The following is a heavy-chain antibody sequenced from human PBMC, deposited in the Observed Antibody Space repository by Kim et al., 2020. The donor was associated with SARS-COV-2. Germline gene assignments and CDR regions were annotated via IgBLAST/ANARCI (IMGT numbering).Heavy chain of an antibody. CDR2: IYYSGST. CDR1: GGSISSSSYY. V-gene: IGHV4-39*01. D-gene: IGHD3-22*01. Sequence: SETLSLTCTVSGGSISSSSYYWGWIRQPPGKGLEWIGSIYYSGSTYYNPSLKSRVTISVDTSKNQFSLKLSSVTAADTAVYYCARSYYDSSGYFSYLFDYWGQGTLVTVSS. CDR3: ARSYYDSSGYFSYLFDY. J-gene: IGHJ4*02.